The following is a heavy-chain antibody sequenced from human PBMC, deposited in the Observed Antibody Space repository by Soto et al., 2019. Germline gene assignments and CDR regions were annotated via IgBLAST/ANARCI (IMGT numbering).Heavy chain of an antibody. V-gene: IGHV1-46*01. CDR2: INPSGGST. D-gene: IGHD3-22*01. Sequence: ASVKVSCKASGYTFTSYYMHWVRQAPGQGLEWMGIINPSGGSTSYAQKFQGRVTMTRDTSTSTVYMELSSLRSEDTAVYYCGRCDSSGSFRGWFDPWGQGTLVTVSS. J-gene: IGHJ5*02. CDR3: GRCDSSGSFRGWFDP. CDR1: GYTFTSYY.